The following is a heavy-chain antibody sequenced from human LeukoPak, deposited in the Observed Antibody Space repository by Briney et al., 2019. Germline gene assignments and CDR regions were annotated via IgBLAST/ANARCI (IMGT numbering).Heavy chain of an antibody. CDR2: ISDNSYWN. CDR1: GFTFSSYS. D-gene: IGHD2-21*02. V-gene: IGHV3-21*01. Sequence: GGSLRLSCAASGFTFSSYSMSWVRQAPGKGLEWVSSISDNSYWNYYADSVEGRFFISRDNAKNSLYLQMNSLRAEDTAVYYCARRTQCGGDCYSSDYWGQGTLVTVSS. CDR3: ARRTQCGGDCYSSDY. J-gene: IGHJ4*02.